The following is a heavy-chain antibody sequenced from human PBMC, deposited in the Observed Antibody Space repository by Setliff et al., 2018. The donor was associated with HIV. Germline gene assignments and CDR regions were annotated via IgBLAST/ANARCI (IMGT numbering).Heavy chain of an antibody. CDR1: GGSISSGSYY. CDR2: IYYSGST. CDR3: GREGRGGYLIRKADFDY. Sequence: PSETLSLTCTVSGGSISSGSYYWSWIRQHPGKGLEWIGYIYYSGSTYYNPALKSRVTISVDTSKNQFSLKLSSVTAADAAVYYCGREGRGGYLIRKADFDYWGQGTLVTVSS. V-gene: IGHV4-31*03. D-gene: IGHD1-26*01. J-gene: IGHJ4*02.